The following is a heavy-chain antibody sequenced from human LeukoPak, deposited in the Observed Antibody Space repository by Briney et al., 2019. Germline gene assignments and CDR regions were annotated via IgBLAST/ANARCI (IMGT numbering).Heavy chain of an antibody. CDR2: IYHSGST. V-gene: IGHV4-38-2*02. CDR1: GYSISSGYY. D-gene: IGHD6-13*01. J-gene: IGHJ4*02. CDR3: ARFYSSSWDAYYFDY. Sequence: SETLSLTCTVSGYSISSGYYWGWIRQPPGKGLEWIGSIYHSGSTYSNPSLKSRVTISVDTSKNHFSLKLTSVTAADTAVYYCARFYSSSWDAYYFDYWGQGTLVTVSS.